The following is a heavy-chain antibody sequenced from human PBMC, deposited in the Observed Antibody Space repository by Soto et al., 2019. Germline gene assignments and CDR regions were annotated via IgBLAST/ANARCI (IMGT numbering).Heavy chain of an antibody. J-gene: IGHJ6*02. V-gene: IGHV1-69*13. Sequence: GSSVKVSCKASGGTFSSYAISWVRQAPGQGLEWMGGISPIFGTANYAQKFQGRVTITADESTSTAYMELSSLRSEDTAVYYCARARAYCSSTSCSAYYYYGMDVWGQGTTVTVSS. CDR2: ISPIFGTA. CDR1: GGTFSSYA. D-gene: IGHD2-2*01. CDR3: ARARAYCSSTSCSAYYYYGMDV.